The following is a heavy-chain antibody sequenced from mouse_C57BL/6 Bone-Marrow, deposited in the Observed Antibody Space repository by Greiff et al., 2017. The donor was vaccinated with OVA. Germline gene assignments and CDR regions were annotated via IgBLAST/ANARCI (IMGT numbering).Heavy chain of an antibody. CDR2: INPNNGGT. V-gene: IGHV1-18*01. D-gene: IGHD1-1*01. Sequence: EVQLQQSGPELVKPGASVKIPCKASGYTFTDYNMDWVKQSHGKSLEWIGDINPNNGGTIYNQKFKGKATLTVDKSSSTASMELRSLTSEATAVYYCARGGYYGSSYNFAYWGQGTLVTVSA. CDR1: GYTFTDYN. CDR3: ARGGYYGSSYNFAY. J-gene: IGHJ3*01.